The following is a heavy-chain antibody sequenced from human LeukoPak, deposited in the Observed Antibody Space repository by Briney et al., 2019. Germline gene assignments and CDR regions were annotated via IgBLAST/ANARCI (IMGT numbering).Heavy chain of an antibody. CDR1: GGTFSSYA. J-gene: IGHJ5*02. Sequence: ASVKVSCKASGGTFSSYAISWVRQAPGQGLEWMGGIIPIFGTANYAQKFQGRVTITADESTSTAYMELSSLRSEDTAVYYCARASASIDFWSGYFWFDPWGQGTLVTVSS. V-gene: IGHV1-69*13. CDR3: ARASASIDFWSGYFWFDP. D-gene: IGHD3-3*01. CDR2: IIPIFGTA.